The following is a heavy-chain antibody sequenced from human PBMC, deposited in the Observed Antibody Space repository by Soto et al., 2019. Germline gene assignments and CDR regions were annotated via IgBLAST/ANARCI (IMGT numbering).Heavy chain of an antibody. J-gene: IGHJ4*02. CDR3: ARGKSLTGEY. CDR1: GFTFSSYW. Sequence: EVQLVESGGALVQPGGSLRLSCAASGFTFSSYWMSWVRQAPGKGLEWVSHIKQDGGGQYYVDSVKGRFTISRDNAKNSLDLQMNSLSVEATAIYYCARGKSLTGEYWGQGTLFTFSS. CDR2: IKQDGGGQ. D-gene: IGHD1-20*01. V-gene: IGHV3-7*05.